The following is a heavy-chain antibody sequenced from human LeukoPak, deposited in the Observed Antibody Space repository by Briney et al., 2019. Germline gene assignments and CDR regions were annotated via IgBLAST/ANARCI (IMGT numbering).Heavy chain of an antibody. V-gene: IGHV4-4*02. CDR1: GDSIRNNNW. Sequence: SGTLSLTCAVSGDSIRNNNWWTWVREPPGKGLEWIGAIHHSGPTYYSPSLKSRVTISVDKSKNQFSLKLTSVTAADTAMYYCARDRDGMEVWGQGTTVTIS. CDR3: ARDRDGMEV. CDR2: IHHSGPT. J-gene: IGHJ6*02.